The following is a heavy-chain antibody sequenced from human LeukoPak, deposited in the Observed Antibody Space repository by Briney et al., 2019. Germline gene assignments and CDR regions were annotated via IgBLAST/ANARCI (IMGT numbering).Heavy chain of an antibody. CDR1: GFNFRNYW. D-gene: IGHD3-10*01. J-gene: IGHJ4*02. Sequence: GGALRLSCAASGFNFRNYWMSWVRQAPGKGLEWVPNMQPDGGEKYYVDSVKGRFTVSRDNAKSSLYLQMNSLRAEDTAVYYCARETPYGSLTFDYWGQGTRVTVSS. V-gene: IGHV3-7*03. CDR3: ARETPYGSLTFDY. CDR2: MQPDGGEK.